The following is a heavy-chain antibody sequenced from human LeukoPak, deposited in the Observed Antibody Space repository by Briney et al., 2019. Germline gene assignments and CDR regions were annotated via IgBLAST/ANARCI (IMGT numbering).Heavy chain of an antibody. V-gene: IGHV4-39*07. D-gene: IGHD2-2*01. J-gene: IGHJ5*02. Sequence: PSETLSLTCTVSGGSISSSSYYWGWIRQPPGKGPEWIGRIYYSGSTYYNPSLKSRVTISVDTSKNQFSLKLSSVTAADTAVYYCARAPPGYCSSTSCYNWFDPWGQGTLVTVSS. CDR3: ARAPPGYCSSTSCYNWFDP. CDR2: IYYSGST. CDR1: GGSISSSSYY.